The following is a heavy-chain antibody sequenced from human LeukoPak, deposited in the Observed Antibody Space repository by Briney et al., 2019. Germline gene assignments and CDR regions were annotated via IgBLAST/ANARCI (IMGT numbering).Heavy chain of an antibody. CDR2: ISSSGSTI. CDR1: GFTFSSYE. V-gene: IGHV3-48*03. CDR3: ARDHYDSSGYFYDY. J-gene: IGHJ4*02. Sequence: GGSLRLSCAASGFTFSSYEMNWVRQAPGNGLEWVSYISSSGSTIYYADSVKGRFTISRDNAKNSLYLQMNSLRAEDTAVYYCARDHYDSSGYFYDYWGQGTLVTVSS. D-gene: IGHD3-22*01.